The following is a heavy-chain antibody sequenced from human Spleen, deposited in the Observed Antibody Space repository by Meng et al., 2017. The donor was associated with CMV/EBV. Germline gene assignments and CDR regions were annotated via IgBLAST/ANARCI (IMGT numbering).Heavy chain of an antibody. CDR3: ARAYSSVFTTWDY. D-gene: IGHD3-3*01. CDR1: DGSISSGDYY. J-gene: IGHJ4*02. CDR2: IYYSGST. V-gene: IGHV4-61*08. Sequence: SETLSLTCSVSDGSISSGDYYWSWIRQHPGKGLEWIGYIYYSGSTNYNPSLKSRVTISPDTSKNQLSLRVTSVTAADTAVYYCARAYSSVFTTWDYWGQGTLVTVSS.